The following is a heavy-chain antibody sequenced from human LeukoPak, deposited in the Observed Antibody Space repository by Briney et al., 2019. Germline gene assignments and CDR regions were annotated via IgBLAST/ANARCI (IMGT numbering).Heavy chain of an antibody. CDR2: INRDGSST. Sequence: PGGSLRLSCAASGFTFSSYWMHWVRQAPGKGLVWVSRINRDGSSTTYADSVKGRFTSSRDNAKNTLYLQMNSLRADDAAVYYCATETAVSGGIFFDYWGQGTLVTVSS. CDR1: GFTFSSYW. CDR3: ATETAVSGGIFFDY. V-gene: IGHV3-74*01. D-gene: IGHD3-10*01. J-gene: IGHJ4*02.